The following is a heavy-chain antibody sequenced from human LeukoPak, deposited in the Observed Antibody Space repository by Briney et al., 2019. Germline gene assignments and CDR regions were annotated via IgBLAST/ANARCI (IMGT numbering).Heavy chain of an antibody. V-gene: IGHV4-34*01. Sequence: SETLSLTCAVYGGSFSGYYWSWIRQPPGKGLEWIGEINHSGSTNYNPSLKSRATISVDTSKNQFSLKLSSVTAADTAVYYCARSNTYGGNAGFDYWGQGTLVTVSS. D-gene: IGHD4-23*01. CDR3: ARSNTYGGNAGFDY. CDR2: INHSGST. CDR1: GGSFSGYY. J-gene: IGHJ4*02.